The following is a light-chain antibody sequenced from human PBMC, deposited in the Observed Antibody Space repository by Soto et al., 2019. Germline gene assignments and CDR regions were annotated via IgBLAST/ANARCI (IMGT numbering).Light chain of an antibody. CDR2: EVS. J-gene: IGLJ1*01. V-gene: IGLV2-14*01. CDR3: SSFTSSITPCV. CDR1: SSDLGSYDF. Sequence: QSALTQPASVSGSPGQSITISCTGTSSDLGSYDFVSWYQQYPGKAPQLIIYEVSYRPSGASNRFSGSKSGNTASLTISGLQADDEADYYCSSFTSSITPCVFGTGTKVTVL.